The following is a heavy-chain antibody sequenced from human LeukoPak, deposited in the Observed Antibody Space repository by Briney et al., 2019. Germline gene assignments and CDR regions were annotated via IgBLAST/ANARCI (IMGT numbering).Heavy chain of an antibody. CDR1: GYTFSNYG. D-gene: IGHD3-16*01. CDR3: ARDNAGGEFIAGQLDP. J-gene: IGHJ5*02. CDR2: ISAYNGKP. V-gene: IGHV1-18*01. Sequence: ASVKVSCKASGYTFSNYGINWVRQAPGQGLEWMGWISAYNGKPKYVQKFQGRLTMTTDTSTTTAYMELRSLRSNDTAVYFCARDNAGGEFIAGQLDPWGQGTLVTVAS.